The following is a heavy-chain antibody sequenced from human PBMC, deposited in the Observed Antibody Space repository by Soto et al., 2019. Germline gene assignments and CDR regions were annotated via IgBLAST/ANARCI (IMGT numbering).Heavy chain of an antibody. CDR3: AIGSSGWTHRWFDP. CDR1: GYTFTSYD. J-gene: IGHJ5*02. D-gene: IGHD6-19*01. CDR2: MNPNSGNT. Sequence: ASVKVSCKASGYTFTSYDINWVRQATGQGLEWMGWMNPNSGNTGYAQKFQGRVTMTRNTSISTAYMELSSLRSEDTAVYYCAIGSSGWTHRWFDPWGQGTMVTLSP. V-gene: IGHV1-8*01.